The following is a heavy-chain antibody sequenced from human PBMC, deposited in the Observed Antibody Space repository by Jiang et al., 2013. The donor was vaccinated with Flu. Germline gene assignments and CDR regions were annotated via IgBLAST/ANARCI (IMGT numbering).Heavy chain of an antibody. J-gene: IGHJ6*02. CDR1: GYTFTGYY. CDR2: INPNSGGT. CDR3: ARASDVGIAATFYYYYGMDV. D-gene: IGHD6-13*01. V-gene: IGHV1-2*02. Sequence: SVKVSCKASGYTFTGYYMHWVRQAPGQGLEWMGWINPNSGGTNYAQKFQGRVTMTRDTSISTAYMELSRLRSDDTAVYYCARASDVGIAATFYYYYGMDVWGQGTTVTVSS.